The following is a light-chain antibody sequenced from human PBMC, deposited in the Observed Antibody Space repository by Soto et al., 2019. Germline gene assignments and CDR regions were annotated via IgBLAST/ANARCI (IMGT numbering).Light chain of an antibody. CDR2: ATS. J-gene: IGKJ3*01. Sequence: DIQMTQSPSSLSASVGDRVTITCRASQSISGHLNWYQHKPGKAPELLIYATSTLHIGVPSRFSGSGSGTDFSLTISSLQPEDFATYYCQQSSSFPLTFGPGTKVDIK. V-gene: IGKV1-39*01. CDR1: QSISGH. CDR3: QQSSSFPLT.